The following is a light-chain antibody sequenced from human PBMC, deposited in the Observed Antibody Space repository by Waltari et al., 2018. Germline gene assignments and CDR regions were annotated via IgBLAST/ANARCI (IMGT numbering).Light chain of an antibody. V-gene: IGLV2-14*01. J-gene: IGLJ3*02. Sequence: QSALTQPASVSGSPGQSITIPCTGTSSDVVGYNHVSWYQQHPGKVPKLLIFDVSNRPSGVSNRFSGSKSGNTASLTISGLQAEDESDYYCCSFTSRSTWVFGGGTKLTVL. CDR3: CSFTSRSTWV. CDR1: SSDVVGYNH. CDR2: DVS.